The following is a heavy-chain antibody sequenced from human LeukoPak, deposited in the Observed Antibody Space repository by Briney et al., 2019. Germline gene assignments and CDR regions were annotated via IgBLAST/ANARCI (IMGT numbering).Heavy chain of an antibody. CDR2: IGYDGSQK. Sequence: GGSLRLSCAASGFSLSPYYMSWVRQAPGKGLEWMANIGYDGSQKNYDDSLKGRFTISRDNAKNSVYLQMNSLRAEDTAVYYCAREYFPPGLLTIVFDNWGQGTLVTVSS. CDR1: GFSLSPYY. CDR3: AREYFPPGLLTIVFDN. V-gene: IGHV3-7*01. J-gene: IGHJ4*02. D-gene: IGHD3-9*01.